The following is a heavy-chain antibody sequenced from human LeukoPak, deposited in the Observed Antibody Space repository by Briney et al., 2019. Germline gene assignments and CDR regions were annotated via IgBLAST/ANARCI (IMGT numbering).Heavy chain of an antibody. CDR1: GYTFTGYY. CDR3: ARETGATDFDY. D-gene: IGHD1-26*01. V-gene: IGHV1-46*01. CDR2: INPSGGST. Sequence: ASVKVSCKASGYTFTGYYMHWVRQAPGQGLEWMGIINPSGGSTSYAQKFQGRVTMTRDTSTSTVYMELSSLRSEDTAVYYCARETGATDFDYWGQGTLVTASS. J-gene: IGHJ4*02.